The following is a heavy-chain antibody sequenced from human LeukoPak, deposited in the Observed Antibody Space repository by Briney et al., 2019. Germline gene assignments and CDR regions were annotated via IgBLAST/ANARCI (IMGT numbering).Heavy chain of an antibody. Sequence: SETLSLTCTVSGGSISSGGYYWSWIRQPPGKGLEWIGYIYHSGSTYYNPSLKSRVTISVDRSKNQFSLKLSSVTAADTAVYYCARVGGYCSSTSCYTAFDYWGQGTLVTVSS. J-gene: IGHJ4*02. CDR1: GGSISSGGYY. V-gene: IGHV4-30-2*01. CDR3: ARVGGYCSSTSCYTAFDY. CDR2: IYHSGST. D-gene: IGHD2-2*02.